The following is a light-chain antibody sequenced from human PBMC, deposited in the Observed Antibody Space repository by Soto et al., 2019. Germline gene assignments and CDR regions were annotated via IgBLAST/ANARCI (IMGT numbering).Light chain of an antibody. CDR2: GAS. Sequence: EIVLTQSPGTLSLSPGERATLSCRASQSVISTYLAWYQQKPGQAPRLLIYGASSRATGIPDRFSGSWSGTDFTLTISRLEPEDFAVYYCQQYRDSLGTFGQGTKVDIK. CDR3: QQYRDSLGT. V-gene: IGKV3-20*01. CDR1: QSVISTY. J-gene: IGKJ1*01.